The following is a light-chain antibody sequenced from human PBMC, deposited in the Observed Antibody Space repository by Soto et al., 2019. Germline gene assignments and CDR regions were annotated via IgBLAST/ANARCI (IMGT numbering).Light chain of an antibody. Sequence: EIVLTQSPGTLSLSPGERATLSCRASQSVSSYLAWYQQKPGQAPRLLIYGASSRATGIPDRFSGSGSGTDFTLTISRLEPEDFAVYYCQQYGSSPYTFGQGPKVDIK. J-gene: IGKJ2*01. CDR2: GAS. V-gene: IGKV3-20*01. CDR1: QSVSSY. CDR3: QQYGSSPYT.